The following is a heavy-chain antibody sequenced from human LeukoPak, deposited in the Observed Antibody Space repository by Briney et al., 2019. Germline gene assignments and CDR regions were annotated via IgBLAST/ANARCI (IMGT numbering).Heavy chain of an antibody. V-gene: IGHV3-33*01. J-gene: IGHJ4*02. D-gene: IGHD2-2*01. CDR2: IQYDGSKN. CDR1: GFTFSNYG. Sequence: GGSLRLSCTTSGFTFSNYGMHWVRQAPGKGLEWVAAIQYDGSKNYYADSVKGRFAISRDDSRNTLYVQMNSLRVDDTAVYYCARDDCSSPICLAYWGQGTLVTVSS. CDR3: ARDDCSSPICLAY.